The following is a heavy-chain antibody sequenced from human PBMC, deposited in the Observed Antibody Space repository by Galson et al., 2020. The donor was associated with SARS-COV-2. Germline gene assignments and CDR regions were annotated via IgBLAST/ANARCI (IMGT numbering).Heavy chain of an antibody. CDR2: ISSTSRNI. J-gene: IGHJ4*02. CDR1: GFAFRTFT. Sequence: KIGESLKISCAASGFAFRTFTMNWVRQAPGKGLEWVSSISSTSRNINYADSVKGRFTISRDNDKNSLYLQLNSLGVEDTAIYYCASEWLDYWGQGTLVTVSS. CDR3: ASEWLDY. V-gene: IGHV3-21*01. D-gene: IGHD3-22*01.